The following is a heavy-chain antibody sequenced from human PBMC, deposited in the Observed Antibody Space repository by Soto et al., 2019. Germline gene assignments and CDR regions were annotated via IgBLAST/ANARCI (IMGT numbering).Heavy chain of an antibody. D-gene: IGHD4-4*01. V-gene: IGHV3-23*01. CDR2: ISGSGGST. J-gene: IGHJ6*03. CDR3: AKVESPVTYYYYMDV. Sequence: GGSLRLSCASSGFTFSSYAMSWVRQAPGKGLEWVSAISGSGGSTYYADSVKGRFTISRDNSKNTLYLQMNSLRAEDTAVYYCAKVESPVTYYYYMDVWGKGTTVTGSS. CDR1: GFTFSSYA.